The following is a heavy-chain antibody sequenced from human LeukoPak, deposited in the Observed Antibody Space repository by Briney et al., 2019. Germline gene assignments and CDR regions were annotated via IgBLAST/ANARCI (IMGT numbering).Heavy chain of an antibody. CDR3: ARDIVVVPAAIPSPSGVRTYSWFDP. V-gene: IGHV4-34*01. J-gene: IGHJ5*02. D-gene: IGHD2-2*02. CDR2: INHSGST. CDR1: GGSFSGYY. Sequence: SETLSLTCAVYGGSFSGYYWSWIRQPPGKGLEWIGEINHSGSTNYNPSLKSRVTISVDTSKNQFSLKLSSVTAADTAVYYCARDIVVVPAAIPSPSGVRTYSWFDPWGQGTLVTVPS.